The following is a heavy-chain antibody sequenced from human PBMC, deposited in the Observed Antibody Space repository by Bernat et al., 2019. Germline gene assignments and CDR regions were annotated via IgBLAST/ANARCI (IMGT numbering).Heavy chain of an antibody. CDR1: GYTFTSYY. V-gene: IGHV1-46*03. D-gene: IGHD4-17*01. J-gene: IGHJ4*02. Sequence: QVQLVQSGAEVKKPGASVKVSCKASGYTFTSYYMHWVRQAPGQGLEWMGIINPGGGSTSYAQKFQGRVTMTRDTSTSTVYMELSSLRSEDTTVYYCARFDYGDYVVDYWGQGTLVTVSS. CDR2: INPGGGST. CDR3: ARFDYGDYVVDY.